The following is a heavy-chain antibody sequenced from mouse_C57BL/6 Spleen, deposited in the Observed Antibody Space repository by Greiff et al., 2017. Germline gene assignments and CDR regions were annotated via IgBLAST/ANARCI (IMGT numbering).Heavy chain of an antibody. CDR1: GFTFSSYT. CDR3: ATANWDWYFDV. Sequence: EVKLVESGGGLVKPGGSLKLSCAASGFTFSSYTMSWVRQTPEKRLAWVATISGGGGHTYYPDSVKGRFTISRDNAKNTLYLQMSSLRSENTALYYCATANWDWYFDVWGTGTTVTVAS. J-gene: IGHJ1*03. D-gene: IGHD4-1*01. V-gene: IGHV5-9*01. CDR2: ISGGGGHT.